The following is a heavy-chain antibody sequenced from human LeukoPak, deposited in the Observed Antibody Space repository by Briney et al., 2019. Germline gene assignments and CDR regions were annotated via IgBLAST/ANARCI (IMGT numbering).Heavy chain of an antibody. CDR1: GFNLSSYA. V-gene: IGHV3-23*01. Sequence: GSLRLSCAASGFNLSSYAMSWVRQASGEGLEWVSAISGSGGSTYYADSVKGRFTISRDNSKNTLYLQMNSLRAEDTAVYYCAKGSGVGGPGAFDYWGQGTLVTVSS. CDR3: AKGSGVGGPGAFDY. J-gene: IGHJ4*02. CDR2: ISGSGGST. D-gene: IGHD2-15*01.